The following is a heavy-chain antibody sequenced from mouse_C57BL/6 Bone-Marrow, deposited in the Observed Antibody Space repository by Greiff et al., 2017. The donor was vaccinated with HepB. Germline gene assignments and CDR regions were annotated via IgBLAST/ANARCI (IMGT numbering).Heavy chain of an antibody. D-gene: IGHD2-3*01. V-gene: IGHV5-17*01. CDR3: ARRRWLLRFAY. J-gene: IGHJ3*01. Sequence: EVKVVESGRGLVKPGGSLKLSCAASGFTFSDYGMHWVRQAPEKGLEWVAYISSGSSTIYYADTVKGRFTISRDNAKNTLFLQMTSLRSEDTAMYYCARRRWLLRFAYWGQGTLVTVSA. CDR1: GFTFSDYG. CDR2: ISSGSSTI.